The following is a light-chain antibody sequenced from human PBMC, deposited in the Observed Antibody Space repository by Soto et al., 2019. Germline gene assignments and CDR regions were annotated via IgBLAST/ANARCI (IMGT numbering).Light chain of an antibody. V-gene: IGKV3-15*01. CDR1: QSVSSN. J-gene: IGKJ1*01. Sequence: EIVMTQSPATLSVSPGERATLSCRASQSVSSNLAWYQQKPGQAPRLLIYGASTRATGIPARFSGSGSGTESTLTISSLQSEDFAVSYCQQYNNWWTFGQGTKVEIK. CDR2: GAS. CDR3: QQYNNWWT.